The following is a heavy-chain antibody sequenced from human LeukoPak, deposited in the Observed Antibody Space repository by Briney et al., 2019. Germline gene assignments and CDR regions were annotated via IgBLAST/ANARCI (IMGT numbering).Heavy chain of an antibody. Sequence: GGSLTLSCAASGFTFDDYAMHWVRQAPGKGLERVSGISWNSGSIGYADSVKGRFTISRDNAKNYLYLQMNSLRAKDMALYYCAKDIQHAPTGHFDYWGQGTLVTVSS. CDR1: GFTFDDYA. CDR3: AKDIQHAPTGHFDY. J-gene: IGHJ4*02. V-gene: IGHV3-9*03. D-gene: IGHD1-14*01. CDR2: ISWNSGSI.